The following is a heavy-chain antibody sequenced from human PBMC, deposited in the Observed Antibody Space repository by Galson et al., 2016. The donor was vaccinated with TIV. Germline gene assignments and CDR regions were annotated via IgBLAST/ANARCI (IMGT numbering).Heavy chain of an antibody. CDR1: GYFFPSYW. D-gene: IGHD6-19*01. CDR3: ARLSRQWLVYAFDI. CDR2: IYPGDSDT. Sequence: QSGAEVKKPGDSLKISCKGSGYFFPSYWIGWVRQMPGKGLEWMGIIYPGDSDTRYSPSLQGQVTISAEKSISTAYLQWSSLKASDTAMYYCARLSRQWLVYAFDIWGQGTMVTVSS. V-gene: IGHV5-51*01. J-gene: IGHJ3*02.